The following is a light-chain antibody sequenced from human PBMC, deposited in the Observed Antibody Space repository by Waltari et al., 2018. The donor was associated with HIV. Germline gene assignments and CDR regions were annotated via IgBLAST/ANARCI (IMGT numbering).Light chain of an antibody. CDR1: ETTRST. Sequence: ELVMIPSPATLSVSPGDSPPISCRASETTRSTLAWYQKKPGQGPRLLIYGATTRATGIPDRFSGSGLATQFTLTINSLQAEDFAVYFCQQYGDWPLTFGGGTKVEI. CDR2: GAT. J-gene: IGKJ4*01. CDR3: QQYGDWPLT. V-gene: IGKV3-15*01.